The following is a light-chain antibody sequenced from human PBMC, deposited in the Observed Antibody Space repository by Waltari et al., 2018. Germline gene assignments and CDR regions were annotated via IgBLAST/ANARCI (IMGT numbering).Light chain of an antibody. CDR2: GNS. CDR1: SSNIGAGYD. CDR3: QSYDSSLSGGVI. V-gene: IGLV1-40*01. J-gene: IGLJ2*01. Sequence: QSVLTQPPSVSGAPGQRVTISCTGSSSNIGAGYDVPWHQQLPGTAPKLLIYGNSNRPSGVPDRFSGSKSGTSASLAITGLQAEDEADYYCQSYDSSLSGGVIFGGGTKLTVL.